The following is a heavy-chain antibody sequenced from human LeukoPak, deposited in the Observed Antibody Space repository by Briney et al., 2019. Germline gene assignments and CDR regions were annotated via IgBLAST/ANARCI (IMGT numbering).Heavy chain of an antibody. Sequence: ASVKVSCKASGYTFTGYYMHWVRQAPGQGLEWMGRINPNSGGTNYAQKFQGRVTMTRDTSISTAYLQWSSLKASDTAMYYCARSEGGNWFDPWGQGTLVTVSS. V-gene: IGHV1-2*06. CDR2: INPNSGGT. CDR1: GYTFTGYY. CDR3: ARSEGGNWFDP. J-gene: IGHJ5*02. D-gene: IGHD1-14*01.